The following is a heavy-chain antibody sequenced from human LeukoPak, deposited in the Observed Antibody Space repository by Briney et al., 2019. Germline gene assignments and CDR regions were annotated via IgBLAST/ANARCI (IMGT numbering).Heavy chain of an antibody. V-gene: IGHV4-31*03. D-gene: IGHD4-17*01. Sequence: SETLSLTCTVSGGSISSGGYYWSWIRQHPGKGLEWIGYIYYSGSTYYNPSLKSRVTISVDTSKNQFSLKLSSVTAADTAVYYCARGGDYGDYGQVDYWGQGTLVTVSS. CDR2: IYYSGST. CDR1: GGSISSGGYY. J-gene: IGHJ4*02. CDR3: ARGGDYGDYGQVDY.